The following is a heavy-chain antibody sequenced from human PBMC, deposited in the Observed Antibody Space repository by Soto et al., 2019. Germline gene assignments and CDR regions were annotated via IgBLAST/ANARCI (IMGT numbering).Heavy chain of an antibody. V-gene: IGHV3-23*04. D-gene: IGHD3-3*01. CDR1: GFSFRNYA. Sequence: LVESGGGSLQPGGSLRLSCAASGFSFRNYAMTWVRQSPGKGLEWVSLISSGGGSTNYADSVKGRFTISRDNSQNMLYLQMTGLRGEDTALYYCAKLKGGLGRFYGMDAWGQGTMVIVSS. CDR3: AKLKGGLGRFYGMDA. CDR2: ISSGGGST. J-gene: IGHJ6*02.